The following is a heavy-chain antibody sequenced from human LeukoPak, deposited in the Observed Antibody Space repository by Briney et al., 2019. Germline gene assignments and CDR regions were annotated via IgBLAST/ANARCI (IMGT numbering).Heavy chain of an antibody. CDR1: GFTFSSYG. CDR2: ISGSGGST. CDR3: AKGQAAGETNWFDP. V-gene: IGHV3-23*01. D-gene: IGHD6-13*01. J-gene: IGHJ5*02. Sequence: PGGSLRLSCAASGFTFSSYGMSWVRQAPGKGLEWVSAISGSGGSTYYGDSVKGRFTISRDNSKNTLYLQMNSLRAEDTAVYYCAKGQAAGETNWFDPWGQGTLVTVSS.